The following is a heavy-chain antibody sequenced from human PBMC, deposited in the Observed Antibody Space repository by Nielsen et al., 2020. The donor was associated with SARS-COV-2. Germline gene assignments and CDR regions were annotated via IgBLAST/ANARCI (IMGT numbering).Heavy chain of an antibody. CDR2: IYESGNT. CDR3: TRAPSYYYGMDV. V-gene: IGHV4-59*13. Sequence: GSLRLSCAVYGGSFSGYYWTWIRQPPGKGLEWIGYIYESGNTDYNPSLKSRVTISIDPSMNQFSLKLRAVTAADTAVYYCTRAPSYYYGMDVWGQGSTVTSP. D-gene: IGHD3-16*01. CDR1: GGSFSGYY. J-gene: IGHJ6*02.